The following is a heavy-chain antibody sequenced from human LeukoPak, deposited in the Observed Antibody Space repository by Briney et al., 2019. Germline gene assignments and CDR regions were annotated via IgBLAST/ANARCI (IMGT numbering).Heavy chain of an antibody. CDR3: AATPGYYYYGMDV. CDR2: INPNSGGT. J-gene: IGHJ6*02. D-gene: IGHD2-15*01. CDR1: GYTFTGYY. Sequence: ASVKVSCKASGYTFTGYYMHWVRQAPGQGLEWMGWINPNSGGTNYAQKFQGRVTMTRDTSISTAYMELSRLRSDDTAVYYCAATPGYYYYGMDVWGRGTTVTVSS. V-gene: IGHV1-2*02.